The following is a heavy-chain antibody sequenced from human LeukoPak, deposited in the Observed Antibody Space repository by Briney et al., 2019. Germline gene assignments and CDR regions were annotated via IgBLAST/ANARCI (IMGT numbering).Heavy chain of an antibody. V-gene: IGHV1-2*02. CDR2: INPNSGDT. CDR1: GYTFSGYY. J-gene: IGHJ5*02. D-gene: IGHD2-2*01. CDR3: ARVQYQLLFEGNWFDP. Sequence: GSVKVSCKASGYTFSGYYIHWVRQAPGQGLEWMGWINPNSGDTHYAQKFQGRVTMTRDTSSSTAYMGLNSLISDDTAVYYCARVQYQLLFEGNWFDPWGQGTLVTVSS.